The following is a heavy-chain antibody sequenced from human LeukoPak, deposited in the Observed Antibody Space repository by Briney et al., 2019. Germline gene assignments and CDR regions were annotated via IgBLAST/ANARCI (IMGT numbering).Heavy chain of an antibody. CDR2: ISAYNGNT. D-gene: IGHD5-12*01. CDR1: GYTFTSYG. CDR3: ARDFQGYDLPIYGMDV. V-gene: IGHV1-18*01. J-gene: IGHJ6*02. Sequence: ASVKVSCKASGYTFTSYGISWVRQAPGQELEWMGWISAYNGNTNYAQKLQGRVTMTTDTSTSTAYMELRSLRSDDTAVYYCARDFQGYDLPIYGMDVWGQGTTVTVSS.